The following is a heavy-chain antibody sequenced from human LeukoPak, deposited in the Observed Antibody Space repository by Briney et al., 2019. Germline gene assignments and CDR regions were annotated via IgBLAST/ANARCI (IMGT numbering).Heavy chain of an antibody. V-gene: IGHV1-18*01. J-gene: IGHJ3*02. D-gene: IGHD3-10*01. CDR3: ARDLEFGDAFDI. Sequence: GASVKASCKASGYTFISYGISWVRQAPGHGRKWMGWITAYNGNTNYAQKLQGRVTMTTDTSTSTAYMEPRSLRSDDAAVYYCARDLEFGDAFDIWGQGTMVTVSS. CDR1: GYTFISYG. CDR2: ITAYNGNT.